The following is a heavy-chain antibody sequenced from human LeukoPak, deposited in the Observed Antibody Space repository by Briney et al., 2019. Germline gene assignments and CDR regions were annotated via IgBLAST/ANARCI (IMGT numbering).Heavy chain of an antibody. CDR1: GYTFTSYG. Sequence: GASVKVSCKASGYTFTSYGISWVRQAPGQGLEWMGWISAYNGNTNYAQKLQGRVTMTTDTSTSTAYMELRSLRSDDTAVYYCAREAASITIFGYYMDVWGKGTTVTVSS. V-gene: IGHV1-18*01. D-gene: IGHD3-3*01. CDR2: ISAYNGNT. CDR3: AREAASITIFGYYMDV. J-gene: IGHJ6*03.